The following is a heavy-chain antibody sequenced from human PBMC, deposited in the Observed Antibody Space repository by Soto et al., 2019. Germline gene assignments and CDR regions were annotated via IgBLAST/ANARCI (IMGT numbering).Heavy chain of an antibody. CDR3: AKGACSSTACYEFDS. D-gene: IGHD2-2*01. V-gene: IGHV4-31*03. Sequence: PSETLSLTCTVSGGSISSGCYYWSWIRQHPGKGLEWIGYIYYSGNTYYNPSLKSRVTILIDRSENQFSLKLTSVTAADTAVYYCAKGACSSTACYEFDSWGQGTRVTVSS. CDR1: GGSISSGCYY. J-gene: IGHJ5*01. CDR2: IYYSGNT.